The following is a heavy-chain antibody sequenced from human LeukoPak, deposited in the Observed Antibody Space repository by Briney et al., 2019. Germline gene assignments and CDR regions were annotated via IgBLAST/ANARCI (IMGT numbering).Heavy chain of an antibody. Sequence: GGSLRLSCAASGLTFSSYAMGWVRQARGKGLEWVSSLSVSGGSTYYVGSVKGRFIISRDNSKNTVHLQMNSLRAEDTAIYYCASLRAAATGYYFDYWGQGTLVTVSS. CDR3: ASLRAAATGYYFDY. D-gene: IGHD6-13*01. V-gene: IGHV3-23*01. J-gene: IGHJ4*02. CDR2: LSVSGGST. CDR1: GLTFSSYA.